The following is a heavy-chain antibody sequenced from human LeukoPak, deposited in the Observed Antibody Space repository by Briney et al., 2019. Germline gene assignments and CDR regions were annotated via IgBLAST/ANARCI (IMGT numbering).Heavy chain of an antibody. CDR2: INHNGNVN. J-gene: IGHJ6*02. CDR1: GFTFSSYW. V-gene: IGHV3-7*03. Sequence: GGSLRLSCAASGFTFSSYWMNWARQAPGKGLEWVASINHNGNVNYYVDSVKGRFTISRDNAKNSLYLQMSDLRAEGTAVYFCARGGGLDVWGQGATVTVSS. CDR3: ARGGGLDV. D-gene: IGHD3-16*01.